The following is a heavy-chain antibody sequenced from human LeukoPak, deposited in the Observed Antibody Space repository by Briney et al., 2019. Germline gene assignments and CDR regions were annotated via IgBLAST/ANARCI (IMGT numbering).Heavy chain of an antibody. J-gene: IGHJ4*02. CDR3: VRGTGY. CDR2: ISSIGDNT. Sequence: GGSLRLSCSVSGFTFSTYVMHWVRQAPGKGLEYVSAISSIGDNTYYADSVKGRFTISRDNSKNTLYLQMSSLRPDDTAAYFCVRGTGYWGQGTLVTVSS. CDR1: GFTFSTYV. V-gene: IGHV3-64D*06.